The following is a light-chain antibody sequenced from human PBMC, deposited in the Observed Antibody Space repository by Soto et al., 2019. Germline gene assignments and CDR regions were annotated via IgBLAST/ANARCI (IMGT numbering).Light chain of an antibody. CDR2: GNS. V-gene: IGLV1-40*01. J-gene: IGLJ2*01. Sequence: QSVLTQPPSVSGAPGQRVTISCTGSSSNIGAGYDVHWYQQLPGTAPKLLIYGNSNRPSGVPDRFSGSKSGTSASLAISGLRSEDEAEYHCASWDDSLRGSVVFGGGTKLTVL. CDR1: SSNIGAGYD. CDR3: ASWDDSLRGSVV.